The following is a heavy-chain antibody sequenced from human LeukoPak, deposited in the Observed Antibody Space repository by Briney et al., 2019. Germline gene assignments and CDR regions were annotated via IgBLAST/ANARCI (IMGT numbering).Heavy chain of an antibody. CDR3: TTDRYYDNSELQFQH. J-gene: IGHJ1*01. D-gene: IGHD3-22*01. Sequence: TGGSLRLSCAASGFTLNNAWMSWVRQAPGKGLEWLGRIKRETDGGTIDYAAPVKGRFTISRDDSRNTLYLQMDSLKIEDTAVYYCTTDRYYDNSELQFQHWGQGTLVTVPS. CDR2: IKRETDGGTI. CDR1: GFTLNNAW. V-gene: IGHV3-15*01.